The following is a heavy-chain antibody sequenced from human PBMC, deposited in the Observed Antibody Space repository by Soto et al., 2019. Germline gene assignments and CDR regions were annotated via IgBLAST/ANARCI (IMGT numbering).Heavy chain of an antibody. J-gene: IGHJ5*02. V-gene: IGHV1-3*01. CDR2: INPDNVNT. CDR3: ARGIATGQLDT. D-gene: IGHD2-21*01. Sequence: QVQLVQSGAEVKKPGASVKISCKASGYTFTRYTMNWVRQAPGQRLEWMGWINPDNVNTKSSQKFQDRVIITRDTSASTAYMDLISLRSDDTAVYYCARGIATGQLDTWGQGTLVTVSS. CDR1: GYTFTRYT.